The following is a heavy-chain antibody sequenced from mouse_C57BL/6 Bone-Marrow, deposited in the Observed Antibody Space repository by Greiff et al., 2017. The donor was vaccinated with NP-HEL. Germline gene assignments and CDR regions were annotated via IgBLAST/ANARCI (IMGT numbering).Heavy chain of an antibody. D-gene: IGHD2-5*01. Sequence: QVTLKVSGAELARPGASVKLSCKASGYTFTSYGISWVKQRTGQGLEWIGEIYPRSGNTYYNEKFKGKATLTADKSSSTAYMELRSLTSEDSAVYFCARGDSNYVAWFAYWGQGTLVTVSA. CDR3: ARGDSNYVAWFAY. J-gene: IGHJ3*01. CDR2: IYPRSGNT. CDR1: GYTFTSYG. V-gene: IGHV1-81*01.